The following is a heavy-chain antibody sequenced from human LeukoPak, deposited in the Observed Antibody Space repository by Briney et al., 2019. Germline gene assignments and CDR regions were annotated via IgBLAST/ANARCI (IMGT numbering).Heavy chain of an antibody. V-gene: IGHV4-59*01. Sequence: SETLSLTCTVSGGSISSYYWSWIRQPPGKGLEWIGYIYYSGSTNYNPSLKSRVTISVDTSKNQFSLKLSSVTAADTAVYYCAREIFGVVHWGQGTLVTVSP. CDR2: IYYSGST. CDR3: AREIFGVVH. J-gene: IGHJ4*02. D-gene: IGHD3-3*01. CDR1: GGSISSYY.